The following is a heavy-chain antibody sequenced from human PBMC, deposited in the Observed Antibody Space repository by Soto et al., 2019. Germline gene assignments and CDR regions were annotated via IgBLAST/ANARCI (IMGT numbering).Heavy chain of an antibody. CDR3: AREYCSTAICYLGANAFDI. V-gene: IGHV3-30-3*01. D-gene: IGHD2-2*01. J-gene: IGHJ3*02. Sequence: PVGSLRLSCAASGFTSSTYAMRWVRQAPGKGLEWVAILSYDGTTKYYADSVKGRFTISRDNSKNALYLQMNSLRVEDTAVYYCAREYCSTAICYLGANAFDIWGQGTMVTVSS. CDR1: GFTSSTYA. CDR2: LSYDGTTK.